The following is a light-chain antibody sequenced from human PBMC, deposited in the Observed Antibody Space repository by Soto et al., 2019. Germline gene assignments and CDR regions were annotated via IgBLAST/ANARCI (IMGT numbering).Light chain of an antibody. Sequence: DIQMTQSPSSLSASVGDRVTITCQASKDISNYLNWYQQKPGKAPKLLIYDASNLETGVPSRFSGSGPATDFTFSISSLQPEDIATYYCQQYDNLPYTFGQGTKLEIK. CDR1: KDISNY. V-gene: IGKV1-33*01. CDR3: QQYDNLPYT. J-gene: IGKJ2*01. CDR2: DAS.